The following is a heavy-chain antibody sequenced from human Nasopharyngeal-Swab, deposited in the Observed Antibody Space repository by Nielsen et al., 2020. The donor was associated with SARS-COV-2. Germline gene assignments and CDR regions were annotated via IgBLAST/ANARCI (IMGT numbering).Heavy chain of an antibody. J-gene: IGHJ4*02. Sequence: SETLSLTCTVSGGSISRYYWSWIRQRPGKGLEWIGYIYYSGSTKYNPSLKSRVTISIDTSKNQFSLKLSSVTAADTAVYYCARDRTGYVSLNYFDYWGQGTLVTVSS. CDR3: ARDRTGYVSLNYFDY. V-gene: IGHV4-59*13. CDR1: GGSISRYY. CDR2: IYYSGST. D-gene: IGHD3-10*02.